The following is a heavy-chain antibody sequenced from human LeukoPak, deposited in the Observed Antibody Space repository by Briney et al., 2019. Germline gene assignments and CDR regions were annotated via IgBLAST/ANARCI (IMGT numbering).Heavy chain of an antibody. J-gene: IGHJ3*02. CDR2: ISWNSGSI. D-gene: IGHD2-8*02. CDR3: AKDEFVASDFTGALDI. V-gene: IGHV3-9*03. Sequence: GGSLRLSCAASGFTFDDYGMSWVRQAPGKGLEWVSGISWNSGSISYADSVKGRFTISRDNAKNSLYLQMNSLRAEDMALYYCAKDEFVASDFTGALDIWGQGTMVTVSS. CDR1: GFTFDDYG.